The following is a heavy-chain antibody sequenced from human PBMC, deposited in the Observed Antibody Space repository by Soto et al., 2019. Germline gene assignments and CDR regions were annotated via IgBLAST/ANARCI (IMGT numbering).Heavy chain of an antibody. D-gene: IGHD1-26*01. J-gene: IGHJ4*02. V-gene: IGHV1-18*01. CDR3: ARERQWEPLLY. CDR1: GYTFTNYG. CDR2: ASAYNRNT. Sequence: QVRPVQSGAEVKRPGASVRVSCKASGYTFTNYGITWVRQVPGQGLEWMGWASAYNRNTNYAQKFEDRVIMTTDTSTGTAHMELRSLRYDDTALYFCARERQWEPLLYWGQGTLVTVSS.